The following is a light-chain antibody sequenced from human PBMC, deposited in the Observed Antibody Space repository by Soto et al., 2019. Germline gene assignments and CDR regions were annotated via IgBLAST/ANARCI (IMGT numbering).Light chain of an antibody. CDR1: QSVSSY. CDR2: DAS. V-gene: IGKV3-11*01. Sequence: EIVLTQSPATLSLSPGERASLSCRASQSVSSYLAWYQQKPGQAPRLLIYDASNRATGIPARFSGSGSGTDFTLTISSLEPEDFAVYYCHQYNNWPPWTFGQGTKVEIK. CDR3: HQYNNWPPWT. J-gene: IGKJ1*01.